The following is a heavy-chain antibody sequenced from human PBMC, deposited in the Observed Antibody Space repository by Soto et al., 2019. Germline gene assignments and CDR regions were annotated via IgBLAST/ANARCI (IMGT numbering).Heavy chain of an antibody. CDR2: IYYSGST. CDR3: ARERKYYYGSGSSYSGYYGMDV. J-gene: IGHJ6*02. V-gene: IGHV4-59*01. CDR1: GGSISSYY. D-gene: IGHD3-10*01. Sequence: SETLSLTCTVSGGSISSYYWSWIRQPPGKGLEWIGYIYYSGSTNYNPSLKSRVTISVDTSKNQFSLKLSSVTAADTAVYYCARERKYYYGSGSSYSGYYGMDVWGQGTTVTVS.